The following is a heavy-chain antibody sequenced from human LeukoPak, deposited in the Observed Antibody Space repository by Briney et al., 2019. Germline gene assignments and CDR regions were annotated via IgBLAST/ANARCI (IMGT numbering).Heavy chain of an antibody. V-gene: IGHV3-23*01. J-gene: IGHJ4*02. CDR3: AKSYDFWSGYQFDY. CDR2: ISGSGGST. D-gene: IGHD3-3*01. Sequence: GGSLRLSCAASGFTFSTYGMTWVRQAPGKGLEWVSTISGSGGSTYYADSVKGRFTISRDNSKNTLYLQMNSLRAEDTAVYYCAKSYDFWSGYQFDYWGQRTLVTVSS. CDR1: GFTFSTYG.